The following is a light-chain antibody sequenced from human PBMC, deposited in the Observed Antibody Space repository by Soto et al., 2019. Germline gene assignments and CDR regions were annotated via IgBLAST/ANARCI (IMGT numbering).Light chain of an antibody. Sequence: EIVMTQSPATLSVSPGERATLSCRASQSVSSNLAWYQQKPGQGPRILFYGASTRVTGIPARFSGSGSGTDFTLTIGSLQSEDFAVYYCQQYNDWPRTFGEGTKVEIK. CDR2: GAS. CDR3: QQYNDWPRT. V-gene: IGKV3D-15*01. J-gene: IGKJ1*01. CDR1: QSVSSN.